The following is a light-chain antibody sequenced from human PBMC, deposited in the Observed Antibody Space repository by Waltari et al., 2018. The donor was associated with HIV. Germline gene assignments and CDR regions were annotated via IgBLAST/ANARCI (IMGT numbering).Light chain of an antibody. V-gene: IGLV2-14*03. CDR1: SSDVGRYNY. CDR3: SSYTSSRTVV. Sequence: QSALTQPAPVSGSPGKSITLPSTGASSDVGRYNYVSWYQHPPGKAPKLIIYYVSNRPSGVSNRFSGSKAGTTASLTISGLQAEDEADYYCSSYTSSRTVVFGGGTKLTVL. CDR2: YVS. J-gene: IGLJ2*01.